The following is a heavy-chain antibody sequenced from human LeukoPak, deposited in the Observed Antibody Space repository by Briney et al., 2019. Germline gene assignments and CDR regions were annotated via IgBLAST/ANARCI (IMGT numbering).Heavy chain of an antibody. CDR2: INAGNGNT. D-gene: IGHD6-6*01. V-gene: IGHV1-3*01. CDR3: ASQPYSSSSLDY. CDR1: GYTFTSYA. Sequence: ASVKVSCKASGYTFTSYAMHWVRQAPGQRLEWMGWINAGNGNTKYSRKFQGRVTITRDTSASTAYMELSSLRSEDTAVYYCASQPYSSSSLDYWGQGTLVTVSS. J-gene: IGHJ4*02.